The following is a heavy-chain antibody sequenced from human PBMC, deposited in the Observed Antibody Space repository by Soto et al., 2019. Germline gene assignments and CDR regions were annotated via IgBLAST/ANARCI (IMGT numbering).Heavy chain of an antibody. J-gene: IGHJ5*02. CDR2: ISGSGGST. Sequence: PWGSLRLSCETSGFTFGNYGMGWVRQAPGKGLEWVSAISGSGGSTYYADSVKGRFTISRDNSKNTLYLQMNSLRAEDTAVYYCAKDRPIGYPVGDYNWFDPWGQGTLVTASS. V-gene: IGHV3-23*01. CDR3: AKDRPIGYPVGDYNWFDP. CDR1: GFTFGNYG. D-gene: IGHD2-21*01.